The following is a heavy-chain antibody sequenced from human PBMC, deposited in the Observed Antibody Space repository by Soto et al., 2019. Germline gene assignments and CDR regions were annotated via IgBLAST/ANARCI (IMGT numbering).Heavy chain of an antibody. V-gene: IGHV3-23*01. CDR1: GFTFSNFA. CDR3: AKDPAPTMTLPHFDY. CDR2: ISASGGST. Sequence: EVQLLGSGGDLVQPGGSLRLSCAASGFTFSNFAMHWVRQAPGKGLEWVSAISASGGSTYYADSVKGRFTISRDNSKNTLYLQMNSLRAEDTAVYYGAKDPAPTMTLPHFDYWGQGTLVTVSS. J-gene: IGHJ4*02. D-gene: IGHD4-17*01.